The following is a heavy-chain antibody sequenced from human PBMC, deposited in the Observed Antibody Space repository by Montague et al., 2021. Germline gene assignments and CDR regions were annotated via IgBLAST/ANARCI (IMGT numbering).Heavy chain of an antibody. CDR2: ITSDGSDT. V-gene: IGHV3-74*01. D-gene: IGHD5-18*01. J-gene: IGHJ5*01. CDR3: VRDRPTAWFDS. Sequence: SLRLSCAASGFSFSSLWMHWVRQAPGKGLVWVSQITSDGSDTNYADSVKGRFTISRDNAKSTLYLQMNSLRDEDTAVYYCVRDRPTAWFDSWGQGTQVTVSS. CDR1: GFSFSSLW.